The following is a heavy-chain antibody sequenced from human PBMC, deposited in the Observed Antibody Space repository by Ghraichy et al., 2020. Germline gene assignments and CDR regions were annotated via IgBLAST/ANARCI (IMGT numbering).Heavy chain of an antibody. CDR3: ARSPDRTTVTTNLRFDY. D-gene: IGHD4-11*01. CDR2: ISYSGST. Sequence: SETLSLTCTVSGGSISSYYWSWIRQPPGKGLEWIGYISYSGSTNYNPSLKSRVTISVDTSKNQFSLKLSSVTAADTAVYYCARSPDRTTVTTNLRFDYWGQGTLVTVSS. V-gene: IGHV4-59*01. J-gene: IGHJ4*02. CDR1: GGSISSYY.